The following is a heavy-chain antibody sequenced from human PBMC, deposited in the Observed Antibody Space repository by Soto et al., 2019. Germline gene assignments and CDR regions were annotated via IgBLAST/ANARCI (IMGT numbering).Heavy chain of an antibody. CDR2: ISYDGSNK. D-gene: IGHD6-13*01. Sequence: GGSLRLSCAASGFTFSSYAMHWVRQAPGKGLEWVAVISYDGSNKYYADSVKGRFTISRDNSKNTLYLQMNSLRAEDTAVYYCARSIGYSSSWYDHWGQGTLVTVSS. CDR3: ARSIGYSSSWYDH. CDR1: GFTFSSYA. J-gene: IGHJ5*02. V-gene: IGHV3-30-3*01.